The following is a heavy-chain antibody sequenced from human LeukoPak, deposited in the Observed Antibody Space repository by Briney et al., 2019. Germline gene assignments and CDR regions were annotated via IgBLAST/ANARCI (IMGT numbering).Heavy chain of an antibody. CDR1: GFTFSSYW. J-gene: IGHJ4*02. CDR3: ARYYDFWSGLDY. D-gene: IGHD3-3*01. V-gene: IGHV3-74*01. Sequence: PGGSLRLSCAASGFTFSSYWMHWVRHAPGKGLVWVSRINSDGSSTSYADSVKGRFTISRDNSKNTLYLQMNRLRAEDTAVYYCARYYDFWSGLDYWGQGTLVTVSS. CDR2: INSDGSST.